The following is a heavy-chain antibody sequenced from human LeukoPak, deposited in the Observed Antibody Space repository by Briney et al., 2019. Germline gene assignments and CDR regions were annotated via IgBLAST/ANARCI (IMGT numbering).Heavy chain of an antibody. Sequence: SETLSLTCAVYGGSFSGYYWSWIRQPPGKGLEWIGEINHSGSTNYNPSLKSRVTISVDTSKNQFSLKLSSVTAADTAVYYCARARRRDGHNGGSRPLNFDYWGQGTLVTVST. J-gene: IGHJ4*02. CDR1: GGSFSGYY. CDR3: ARARRRDGHNGGSRPLNFDY. V-gene: IGHV4-34*01. D-gene: IGHD1-1*01. CDR2: INHSGST.